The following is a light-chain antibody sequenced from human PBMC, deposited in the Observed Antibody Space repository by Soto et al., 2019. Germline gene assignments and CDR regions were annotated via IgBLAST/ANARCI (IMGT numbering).Light chain of an antibody. CDR1: ESINSAH. CDR2: GAS. CDR3: QHYDGSPLS. Sequence: EIGLTQFPGTLSLSPGERGTLSCRASESINSAHLAWYQQKPGQPPRLLIFGASDRATGIPDRFSGSGSGKDFTLTISRLEPEDFAVYYCQHYDGSPLSFGGGTRVELK. J-gene: IGKJ4*01. V-gene: IGKV3-20*01.